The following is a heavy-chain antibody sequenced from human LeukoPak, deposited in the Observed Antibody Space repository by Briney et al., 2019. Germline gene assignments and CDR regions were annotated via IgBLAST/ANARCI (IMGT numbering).Heavy chain of an antibody. CDR3: AKGDCSSTSCYAPADY. J-gene: IGHJ4*02. D-gene: IGHD2-2*01. V-gene: IGHV3-23*01. CDR2: ISGNGGGT. CDR1: GFTFRSYA. Sequence: GGSLRLSCAASGFTFRSYAMSWVRRAPGKGLEWVSAISGNGGGTYYADSVKGRFTISRDNSKNTLYLQMNSLRAEDTAVYYCAKGDCSSTSCYAPADYWGQGTLATVSS.